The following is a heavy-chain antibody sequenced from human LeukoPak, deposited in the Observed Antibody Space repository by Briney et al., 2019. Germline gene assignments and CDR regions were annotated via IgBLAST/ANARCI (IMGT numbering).Heavy chain of an antibody. CDR2: IKSKTDGGTT. CDR3: TTDGAYDF. V-gene: IGHV3-15*01. CDR1: AFSLTKAW. D-gene: IGHD4-17*01. Sequence: GGSLRLSCAASAFSLTKAWMTWIRQAPGKGPEWIGRIKSKTDGGTTDYAAPVKGRFTISRDDSKNTLYLQMNSLKTEDTAVYYCTTDGAYDFWGQGTMVTVSS. J-gene: IGHJ3*01.